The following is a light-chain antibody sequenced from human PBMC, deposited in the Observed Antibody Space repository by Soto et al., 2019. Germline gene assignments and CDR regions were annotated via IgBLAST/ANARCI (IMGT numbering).Light chain of an antibody. V-gene: IGLV2-14*01. CDR3: SSYTSRDTRV. Sequence: QSALTQPASVSGSPGQSITISCTGTSSDIGAYNYVSWYQQYPGKAPKLMICDVSNRPSGVSDRFSGSKSGNTASLTISGLQAEDEADYYCSSYTSRDTRVFGGGTKLTVL. J-gene: IGLJ2*01. CDR1: SSDIGAYNY. CDR2: DVS.